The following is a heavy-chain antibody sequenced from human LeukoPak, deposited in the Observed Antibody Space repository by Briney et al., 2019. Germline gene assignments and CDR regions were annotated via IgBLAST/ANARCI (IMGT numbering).Heavy chain of an antibody. V-gene: IGHV4-59*01. D-gene: IGHD6-19*01. CDR3: ATRPLGAGDFDY. CDR1: GGSISSYY. J-gene: IGHJ4*02. Sequence: PSETLSLTCTASGGSISSYYWSWIRQPPGKGLEWIGYIYYSGSTNYNPPLKSRVTISVDTSKNQFSLKLSSVTAADTAVYYCATRPLGAGDFDYWGQGTLVTVSS. CDR2: IYYSGST.